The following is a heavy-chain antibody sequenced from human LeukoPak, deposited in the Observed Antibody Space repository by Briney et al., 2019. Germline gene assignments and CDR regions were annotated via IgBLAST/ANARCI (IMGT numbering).Heavy chain of an antibody. CDR2: MNPNSGNT. CDR3: ARGWRISRGLADY. V-gene: IGHV1-8*01. Sequence: ASVKVSCKASGYTFTSYDINWVRPATGQGLEWMGWMNPNSGNTGYAQKFQGRVTMTRNTSISTAYMELSSLRSEDTAVYYCARGWRISRGLADYWGQGTLVTVSS. J-gene: IGHJ4*02. D-gene: IGHD2/OR15-2a*01. CDR1: GYTFTSYD.